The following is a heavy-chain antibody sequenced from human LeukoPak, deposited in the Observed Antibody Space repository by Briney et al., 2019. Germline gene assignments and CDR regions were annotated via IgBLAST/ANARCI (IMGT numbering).Heavy chain of an antibody. J-gene: IGHJ4*02. Sequence: GASVKVSCKASGGTFSSYAISWVRQAPGKGLEWMAWINTYNVNTNYAQKFQGRVTLTTDASTSTAYMELRSLRSDDTAVYYCARDSRRGYSYGYDYWGQGTLVTVSS. D-gene: IGHD5-18*01. CDR3: ARDSRRGYSYGYDY. CDR2: INTYNVNT. V-gene: IGHV1-18*01. CDR1: GGTFSSYA.